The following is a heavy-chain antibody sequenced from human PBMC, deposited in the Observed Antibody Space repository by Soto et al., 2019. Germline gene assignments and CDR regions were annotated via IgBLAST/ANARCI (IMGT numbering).Heavy chain of an antibody. CDR2: INHSGST. CDR3: ARVGFGELSTKDNWFDP. D-gene: IGHD3-10*01. Sequence: SETLSLTCAVYGGSFSGYYWSWIRQPPGKGLEWIGEINHSGSTNYNPSLKSRVTISVDTSKNQFSLKLSSVTAADTAVYYCARVGFGELSTKDNWFDPWGQGTLVTVSS. J-gene: IGHJ5*02. CDR1: GGSFSGYY. V-gene: IGHV4-34*01.